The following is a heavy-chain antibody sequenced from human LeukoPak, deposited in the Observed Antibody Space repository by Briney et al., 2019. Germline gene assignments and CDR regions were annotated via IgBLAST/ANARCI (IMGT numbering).Heavy chain of an antibody. Sequence: SETLSLTCTVSGGSISSYYWSWIRQPPGKGLEWIGYIYYSGSTNYNPSLKSRVTISVDTSKNQFSLKLSSVTAADTAVYYCARRPSPYSGYDPNWFDPWGQGTLVTVSS. J-gene: IGHJ5*02. CDR1: GGSISSYY. V-gene: IGHV4-59*12. CDR3: ARRPSPYSGYDPNWFDP. CDR2: IYYSGST. D-gene: IGHD5-12*01.